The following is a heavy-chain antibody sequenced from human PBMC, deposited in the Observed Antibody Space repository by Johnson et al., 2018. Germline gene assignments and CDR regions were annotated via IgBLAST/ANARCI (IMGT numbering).Heavy chain of an antibody. CDR3: ARAQGGDYLAEYFQH. D-gene: IGHD4-17*01. V-gene: IGHV3-30-3*01. Sequence: QVQLVESGGRVVQXGRSLRLSCSASGFTFSSYAMHWVRQAPGKGLEWVAVISDDGSIKFYAEIVKGRFTIYRDNSKYTGYLQMQSLKAEDTAVFYCARAQGGDYLAEYFQHWGQGTLVTVSS. CDR1: GFTFSSYA. CDR2: ISDDGSIK. J-gene: IGHJ1*01.